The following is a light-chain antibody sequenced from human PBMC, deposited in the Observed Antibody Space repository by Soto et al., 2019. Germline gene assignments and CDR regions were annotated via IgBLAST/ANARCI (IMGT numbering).Light chain of an antibody. CDR3: HQRQSWPWT. CDR2: QTS. J-gene: IGKJ1*01. CDR1: QYINTR. V-gene: IGKV3-11*01. Sequence: DIVLTQSPATLSSFPGDRVTLSCRASQYINTRLAWYQHKPGQAPSLLIYQTSIRSAGIPARFSASGSGTDFTLTISDVQPEDFALYYCHQRQSWPWTFGQGTKVDI.